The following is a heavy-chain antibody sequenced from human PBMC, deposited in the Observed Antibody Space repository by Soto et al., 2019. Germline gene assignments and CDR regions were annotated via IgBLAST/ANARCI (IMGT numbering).Heavy chain of an antibody. Sequence: EVQLVESGGGLVQPGGSLRLSCAASGFTFSSYSMNWVRQAPGKGLEWVSYISSSSSTIYYADSVKGRFTISRDNAKNSLYLQINSLRAEDTAVYYCARATAMVTSYYYYYYMYVWGKGTTVTVSS. CDR1: GFTFSSYS. D-gene: IGHD5-18*01. J-gene: IGHJ6*03. V-gene: IGHV3-48*01. CDR3: ARATAMVTSYYYYYYMYV. CDR2: ISSSSSTI.